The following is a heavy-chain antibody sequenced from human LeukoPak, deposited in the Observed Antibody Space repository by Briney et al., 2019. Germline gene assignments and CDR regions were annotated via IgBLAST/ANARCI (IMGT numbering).Heavy chain of an antibody. Sequence: GGSLRLSCAASGFTFSSYWMSWVRQAPGKGLEWVANIKQEGSEKYYVDSVKGRFTISRDNAKNSLYLQMNSLRAEDTAVYYCARDYCSSTSCYPPQFDPWGQGTLVTVSS. V-gene: IGHV3-7*01. CDR3: ARDYCSSTSCYPPQFDP. J-gene: IGHJ5*02. CDR1: GFTFSSYW. CDR2: IKQEGSEK. D-gene: IGHD2-2*01.